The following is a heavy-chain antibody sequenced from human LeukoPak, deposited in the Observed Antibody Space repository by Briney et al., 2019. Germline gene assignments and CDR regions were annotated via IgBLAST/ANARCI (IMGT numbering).Heavy chain of an antibody. CDR3: TRVTYVDDMLYQYFDY. J-gene: IGHJ4*02. CDR2: IFHSGNS. V-gene: IGHV4-38-2*01. CDR1: SYSISSGSY. Sequence: PSETLSLTCAVSSYSISSGSYWGWIRQSPGKGLEWVGSIFHSGNSYYNPSLKSRLTMSVDTSKNQFSLKLTSVTAADTALYYCTRVTYVDDMLYQYFDYWGQGILVTVSS. D-gene: IGHD4-17*01.